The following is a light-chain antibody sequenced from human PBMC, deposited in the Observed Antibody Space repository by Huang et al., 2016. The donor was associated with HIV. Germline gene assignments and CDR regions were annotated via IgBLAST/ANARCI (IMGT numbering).Light chain of an antibody. Sequence: EIVMTQSPATLSVSPGERATLSCRASQSVTGNLAWYQQKPGQAPRLLIYGASTRATGNAARFNASGSGTEFTLTINSLQSGDFAVYYCQQYNNWPRTFGPGTKVDVK. CDR2: GAS. CDR1: QSVTGN. J-gene: IGKJ3*01. CDR3: QQYNNWPRT. V-gene: IGKV3-15*01.